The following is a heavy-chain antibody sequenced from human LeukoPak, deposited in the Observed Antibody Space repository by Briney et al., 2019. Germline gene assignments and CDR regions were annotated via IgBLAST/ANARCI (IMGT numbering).Heavy chain of an antibody. Sequence: SETLSLTCAVYGGSFSGYYWSWIRQPPEKGLEWIGEINHSGSTNYNPSLKSRVTISVDTSKNQFSLNLSSVTAADTAVYFCARGRYSFGYWGQGTLVTVSS. CDR2: INHSGST. J-gene: IGHJ4*02. CDR3: ARGRYSFGY. V-gene: IGHV4-34*01. D-gene: IGHD5-18*01. CDR1: GGSFSGYY.